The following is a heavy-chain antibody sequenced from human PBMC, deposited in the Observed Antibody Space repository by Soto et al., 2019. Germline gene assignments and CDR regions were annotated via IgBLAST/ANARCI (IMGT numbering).Heavy chain of an antibody. CDR2: ISAYNGNT. J-gene: IGHJ5*02. D-gene: IGHD6-19*01. CDR3: ARGSSGYSSGWYWFDL. Sequence: QVQLVQSGAEVKKPGASVKVSCKASGYTFTSYGISWVRQAPGQGLEWMGWISAYNGNTNYAQKLQGRVTMTTDTSTSTGYMELRGLRSDDTAVYYCARGSSGYSSGWYWFDLWGQGTLVTVSS. CDR1: GYTFTSYG. V-gene: IGHV1-18*01.